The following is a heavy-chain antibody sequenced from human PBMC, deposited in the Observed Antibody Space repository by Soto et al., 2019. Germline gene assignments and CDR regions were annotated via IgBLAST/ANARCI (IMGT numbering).Heavy chain of an antibody. Sequence: LRLSCAASGFTFSSSWMYWFRQGPGKGLVWVSGISGDGDSTTHADSVKGRFTISRNNAKNTLYLQMNSLIVEDTALYYCARAGLLASGDYWGQGTLVTVSS. CDR2: ISGDGDST. CDR1: GFTFSSSW. D-gene: IGHD1-26*01. CDR3: ARAGLLASGDY. V-gene: IGHV3-74*01. J-gene: IGHJ4*02.